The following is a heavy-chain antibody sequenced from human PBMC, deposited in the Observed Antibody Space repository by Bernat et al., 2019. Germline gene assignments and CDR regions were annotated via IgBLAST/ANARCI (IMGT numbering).Heavy chain of an antibody. Sequence: QVQLVESGGGVVQPGRSLRLSCAASGFTFSSYAMHWVRQAPGKGLAWVAVISYDGSNKYYSDSVKGRFTISRDNSKNTLYLQMNSLRAEDTAVYYCARDFEDGYNQGNYFDYWGQGTLVTVSS. D-gene: IGHD5-24*01. CDR1: GFTFSSYA. CDR2: ISYDGSNK. CDR3: ARDFEDGYNQGNYFDY. V-gene: IGHV3-30-3*01. J-gene: IGHJ4*02.